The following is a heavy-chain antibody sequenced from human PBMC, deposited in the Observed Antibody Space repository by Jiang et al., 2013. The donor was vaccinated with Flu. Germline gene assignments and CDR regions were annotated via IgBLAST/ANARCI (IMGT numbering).Heavy chain of an antibody. V-gene: IGHV3-7*01. J-gene: IGHJ4*02. CDR1: GFSFSNYW. Sequence: QLLESGGGLVQPGGSLRLSCAGSGFSFSNYWMSWVRQAPGKGPEWVANIKQDGSETYYVDSVKGRFTISRDNARNSLYLQMNSLRAEDTAVFYCARGLTGAGYWGQGTLVTVSS. CDR2: IKQDGSET. D-gene: IGHD7-27*01. CDR3: ARGLTGAGY.